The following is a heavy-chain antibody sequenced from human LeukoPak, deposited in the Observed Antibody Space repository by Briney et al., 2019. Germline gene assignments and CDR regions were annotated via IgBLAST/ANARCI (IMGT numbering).Heavy chain of an antibody. CDR2: ISSSSSYI. V-gene: IGHV3-21*01. J-gene: IGHJ5*02. CDR1: GFTFSSYS. Sequence: PGGSLRLSCAASGFTFSSYSMIWVRQAPGKGLEWVSSISSSSSYIYYADSVKGRFTISRDNAKNSLYLQMNSLRAEDTAVYYCARDRSPGGENWFDPWGQGTLVTVSS. CDR3: ARDRSPGGENWFDP. D-gene: IGHD4-17*01.